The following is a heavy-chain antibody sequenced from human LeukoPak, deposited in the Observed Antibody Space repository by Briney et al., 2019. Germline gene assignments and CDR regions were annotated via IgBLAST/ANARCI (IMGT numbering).Heavy chain of an antibody. CDR2: FDPEDGET. CDR1: GYTLTELS. Sequence: ASVKVSCKVSGYTLTELSLHWVRQAPGKGLEWMGGFDPEDGETIYAQKFQGRVTMTEDTSTDTAYMELSSLRSEDTAMYYCATGSKEKIQLWGYYYYYGMDVWGQGTTVTVSS. D-gene: IGHD5-18*01. V-gene: IGHV1-24*01. J-gene: IGHJ6*02. CDR3: ATGSKEKIQLWGYYYYYGMDV.